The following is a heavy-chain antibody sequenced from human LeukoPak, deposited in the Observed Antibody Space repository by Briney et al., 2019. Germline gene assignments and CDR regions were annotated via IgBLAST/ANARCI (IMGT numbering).Heavy chain of an antibody. CDR2: TYYRSKWYN. CDR3: AREKFVFIAAAGAFDY. J-gene: IGHJ4*02. D-gene: IGHD6-13*01. Sequence: SQTLSLTCAISGDSVSSKIAAWNWIRPSPSRGLEWLGRTYYRSKWYNDYALSVKSRMTINPDTSKNQFSLQLNSVTPEDTAVYYCAREKFVFIAAAGAFDYWGQGTLVTVSS. V-gene: IGHV6-1*01. CDR1: GDSVSSKIAA.